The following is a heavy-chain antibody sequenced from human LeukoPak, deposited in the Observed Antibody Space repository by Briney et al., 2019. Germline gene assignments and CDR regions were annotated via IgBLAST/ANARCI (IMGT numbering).Heavy chain of an antibody. V-gene: IGHV3-23*01. Sequence: GGSLRLPCAASGFTFSGSAMTWVRHATGKGLELVSSISDNGDGTYYADSVKGRFTISSDNSRDTLYVQMHSLRAEDAAVYYCAKSHSEAQRGYFDYWGRGPLVPVSS. J-gene: IGHJ4*02. CDR1: GFTFSGSA. CDR2: ISDNGDGT. CDR3: AKSHSEAQRGYFDY. D-gene: IGHD5-24*01.